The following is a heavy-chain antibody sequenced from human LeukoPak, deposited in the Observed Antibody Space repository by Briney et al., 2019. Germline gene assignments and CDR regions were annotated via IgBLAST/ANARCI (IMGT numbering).Heavy chain of an antibody. CDR2: IIPIFGTA. V-gene: IGHV1-69*13. CDR1: GGTFSSYA. D-gene: IGHD3-3*01. J-gene: IGHJ6*03. Sequence: ASVKVSCKASGGTFSSYAISWVRQAPGQGLEWMGGIIPIFGTANYAQKFQGRVTITADESTSTAYMELSSLRSEDTAVYYCARKHYDFWRRDYYMDVWGKGTTVTVSS. CDR3: ARKHYDFWRRDYYMDV.